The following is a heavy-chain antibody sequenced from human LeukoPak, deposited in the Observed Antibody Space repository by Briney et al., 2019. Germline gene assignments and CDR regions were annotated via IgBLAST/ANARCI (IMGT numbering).Heavy chain of an antibody. J-gene: IGHJ4*02. CDR2: IPHSGST. Sequence: SETLSLTCAVSSYSISSGYYWGWVRQPPGQGLEWIRSIPHSGSTYYNPSFKSRATISIDASKNQFSLKLNSVTAADTAMYYCVRAVDSYYFDSWGQGTQVAVSS. CDR3: VRAVDSYYFDS. D-gene: IGHD5-18*01. V-gene: IGHV4-38-2*01. CDR1: SYSISSGYY.